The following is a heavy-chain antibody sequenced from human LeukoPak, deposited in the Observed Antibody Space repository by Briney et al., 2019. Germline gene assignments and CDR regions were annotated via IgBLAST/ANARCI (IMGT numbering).Heavy chain of an antibody. Sequence: GGSLRLSCAASGFTFSSYGMHWVRQAPGKGLEWVAFIRYDGSNKYYADSVKGRFTISRDNSKNTLYLQMNNLRAEDTAVYYCAKVVVVAATGTDYWGQGTLVTVSS. CDR1: GFTFSSYG. D-gene: IGHD2-15*01. V-gene: IGHV3-30*02. CDR3: AKVVVVAATGTDY. J-gene: IGHJ4*02. CDR2: IRYDGSNK.